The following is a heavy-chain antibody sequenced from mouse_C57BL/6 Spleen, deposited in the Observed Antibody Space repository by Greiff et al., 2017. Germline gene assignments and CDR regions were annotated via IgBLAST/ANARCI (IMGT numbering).Heavy chain of an antibody. D-gene: IGHD2-4*01. Sequence: VQLQQSGPELVKPGASVKIPCKASGYTFTDYNMDWVKQSHGKSLEWIGDINPNNGGTIYNQKFKGKATLTVDKSSSTAYMELRSLTSEDTAVYYCARRDYDVYFDVWGTGTTVTVSS. J-gene: IGHJ1*03. V-gene: IGHV1-18*01. CDR1: GYTFTDYN. CDR3: ARRDYDVYFDV. CDR2: INPNNGGT.